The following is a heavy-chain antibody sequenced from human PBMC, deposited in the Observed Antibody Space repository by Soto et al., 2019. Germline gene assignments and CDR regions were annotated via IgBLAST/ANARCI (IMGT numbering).Heavy chain of an antibody. D-gene: IGHD6-6*01. CDR1: GYTFTSYF. CDR2: INPSGDTT. CDR3: ARPHYSSSSFGFFDY. Sequence: QVQLVQSGAEVKKPGASVKVSCKASGYTFTSYFMHWVRQAPGQGLEWVGVINPSGDTTTFAQKFQGRVVMTRDTSTGTVYMEMSGLRSDDTAVYYCARPHYSSSSFGFFDYWGQGTLVTVSS. V-gene: IGHV1-46*01. J-gene: IGHJ4*02.